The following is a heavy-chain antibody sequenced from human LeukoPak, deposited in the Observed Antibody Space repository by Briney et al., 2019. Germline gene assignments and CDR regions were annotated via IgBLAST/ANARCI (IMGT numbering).Heavy chain of an antibody. V-gene: IGHV4-39*01. Sequence: SETLSLTCTVSGGSISSGSYYWGWIRQPPGKGLEWIGSIYYSGSTYYNPSLKSRVTISLDTSKNQFSLKLSSVTAADTAVYYCARHSYYYDSSGYYDYYFDYWGQGTLVTVSS. CDR3: ARHSYYYDSSGYYDYYFDY. CDR2: IYYSGST. CDR1: GGSISSGSYY. D-gene: IGHD3-22*01. J-gene: IGHJ4*02.